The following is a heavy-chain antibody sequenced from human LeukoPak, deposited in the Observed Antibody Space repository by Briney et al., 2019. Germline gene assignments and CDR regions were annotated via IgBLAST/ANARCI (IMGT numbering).Heavy chain of an antibody. CDR1: GFTFSNYG. CDR3: AKTQGYFDY. V-gene: IGHV3-23*01. Sequence: PGGSLRLSCAASGFTFSNYGMTWVRQAPGKGLEWVSGISGSGGTTYDADSVKGRFTASRDNSKNILYLQMNSLRADDTAVYFCAKTQGYFDYWGQGTLVTVSS. CDR2: ISGSGGTT. J-gene: IGHJ4*02.